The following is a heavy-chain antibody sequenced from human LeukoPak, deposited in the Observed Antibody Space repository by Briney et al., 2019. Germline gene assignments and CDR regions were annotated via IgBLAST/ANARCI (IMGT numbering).Heavy chain of an antibody. CDR2: INPDTGVT. D-gene: IGHD2-2*01. J-gene: IGHJ4*02. CDR1: GYTFTGYY. Sequence: GASVKVSFKASGYTFTGYYMHWVRQAPGQGLELMAWINPDTGVTNYAQKFQGRVTVASDTSISTAYLDISRLTSDDTALYYCSREASCDSTSCPRDYWGQGTLVTVSS. V-gene: IGHV1-2*02. CDR3: SREASCDSTSCPRDY.